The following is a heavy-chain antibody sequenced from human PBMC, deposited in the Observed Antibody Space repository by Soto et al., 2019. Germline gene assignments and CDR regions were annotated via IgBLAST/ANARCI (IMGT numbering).Heavy chain of an antibody. CDR3: ASEYYYDSSHNYFDY. CDR2: IIPIFGTA. D-gene: IGHD3-22*01. Sequence: SVKVSCKASGGTFSSYAISWVRQAPGQGLEWMGGIIPIFGTANYAQKFQGRVTITADKSTSTAYMELSSLRSEDTAVYYCASEYYYDSSHNYFDYWGQGTLVTVSS. J-gene: IGHJ4*02. V-gene: IGHV1-69*06. CDR1: GGTFSSYA.